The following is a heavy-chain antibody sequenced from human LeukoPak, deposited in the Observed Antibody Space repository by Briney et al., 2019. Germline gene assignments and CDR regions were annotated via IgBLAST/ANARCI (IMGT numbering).Heavy chain of an antibody. Sequence: GESLKISCKGSGYRFTTYWIAWVRQMPGKGLEWMGIIYPGDSDTRYSPSFQGQVTISADKSISTAYLQWSSLKASDTAMYYCARIHSSGWPNFFDYWGQGTLVTVSS. J-gene: IGHJ4*02. CDR1: GYRFTTYW. CDR2: IYPGDSDT. D-gene: IGHD6-19*01. CDR3: ARIHSSGWPNFFDY. V-gene: IGHV5-51*01.